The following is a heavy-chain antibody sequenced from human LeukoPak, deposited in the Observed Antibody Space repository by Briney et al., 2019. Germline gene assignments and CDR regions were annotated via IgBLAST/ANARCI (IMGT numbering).Heavy chain of an antibody. Sequence: GASVKVSCKASGYTFTGYYMHWVRQAPGQGLEWMGWINPNSGGTNYAQKFQGRVTMTRDTSISTAYMELSRLRSDDTAVYYCARLSLVVVTARGDWGQGTLVTVSS. CDR2: INPNSGGT. D-gene: IGHD2-21*02. V-gene: IGHV1-2*02. CDR1: GYTFTGYY. J-gene: IGHJ4*02. CDR3: ARLSLVVVTARGD.